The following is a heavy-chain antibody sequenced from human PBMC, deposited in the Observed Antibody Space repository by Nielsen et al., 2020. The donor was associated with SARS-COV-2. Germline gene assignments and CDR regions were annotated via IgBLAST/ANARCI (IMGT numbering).Heavy chain of an antibody. Sequence: SCAASGFTFDDYAMHWVRQAPGKGLEWVSGISWNSGSIGYADSVKGRFTISRDNAKNSLYLQMNSLRAEDTALYYCAKVPGFYDSSGYWGQGTLVTVSS. CDR1: GFTFDDYA. CDR3: AKVPGFYDSSGY. D-gene: IGHD3-22*01. CDR2: ISWNSGSI. V-gene: IGHV3-9*01. J-gene: IGHJ4*02.